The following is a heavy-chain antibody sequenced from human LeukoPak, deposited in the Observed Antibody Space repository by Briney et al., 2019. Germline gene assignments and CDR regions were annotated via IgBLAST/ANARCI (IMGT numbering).Heavy chain of an antibody. CDR1: GFTFSSYG. J-gene: IGHJ4*02. CDR2: ISYDGSNK. Sequence: GGSLRLSCAASGFTFSSYGMHWVRQAPGKGLEWVAVISYDGSNKYYADSVKGRFTISRDNSKNTLYLQMNSLRAEDTAVYYCAKDYDFWGGSNHLIDYWGQGTLVTVSS. V-gene: IGHV3-30*18. D-gene: IGHD3-3*01. CDR3: AKDYDFWGGSNHLIDY.